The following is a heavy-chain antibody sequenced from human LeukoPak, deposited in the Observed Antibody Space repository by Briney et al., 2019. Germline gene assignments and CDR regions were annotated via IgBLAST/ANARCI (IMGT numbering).Heavy chain of an antibody. J-gene: IGHJ5*02. CDR1: GGTFSSYA. D-gene: IGHD4-17*01. Sequence: SSVKVSCKASGGTFSSYAISWVRQAPGQGLEWMGGIIPIFGTANYAQKFQGRVTITTDESTNTAYMELSSLRSEDTAVYYCARADYGDYAHGWFDPWGQGTLVTVSS. CDR3: ARADYGDYAHGWFDP. V-gene: IGHV1-69*05. CDR2: IIPIFGTA.